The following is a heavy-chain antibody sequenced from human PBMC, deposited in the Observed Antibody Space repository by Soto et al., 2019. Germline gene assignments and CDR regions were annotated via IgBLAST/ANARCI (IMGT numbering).Heavy chain of an antibody. CDR1: GFTFSSYT. D-gene: IGHD3-16*01. V-gene: IGHV3-21*01. CDR3: SREHVVTICRRGKRGSFEN. Sequence: PGGSLRLSCAASGFTFSSYTMNCVRQDLGKGLELVACITSGSDYIYYADSVKCRFTISRDDDNNLLFLQMNRLRAEDTAVYHFSREHVVTICRRGKRGSFENRSKGNMVT. J-gene: IGHJ4*02. CDR2: ITSGSDYI.